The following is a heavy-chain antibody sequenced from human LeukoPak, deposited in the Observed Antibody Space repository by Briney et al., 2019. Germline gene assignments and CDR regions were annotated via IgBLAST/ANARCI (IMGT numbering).Heavy chain of an antibody. Sequence: PSETLSLTCTVSGGSISSSSYYWGWIRQPPGKGLEWIGSIYYSGSTYYNPSLKSRVTISVDTSKNQFSLKLSSVTAADTAVYYCARHLNYYDSSGYYHSFDYWGQGTLVTVSS. J-gene: IGHJ4*02. CDR2: IYYSGST. V-gene: IGHV4-39*07. CDR1: GGSISSSSYY. D-gene: IGHD3-22*01. CDR3: ARHLNYYDSSGYYHSFDY.